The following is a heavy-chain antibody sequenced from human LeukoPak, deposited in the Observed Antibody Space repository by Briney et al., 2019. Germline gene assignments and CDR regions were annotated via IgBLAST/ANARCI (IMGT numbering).Heavy chain of an antibody. D-gene: IGHD3-3*01. CDR3: ARDEVGGLSYDFWSGYRNYGMDV. CDR2: IIPILGIA. J-gene: IGHJ6*02. Sequence: SVKVSCKASGGTFSSYTISWVRQAPGQGLEWVGRIIPILGIANYAQKFQGRVTITADKSTSTAYMELSSLRSEDTAVYYCARDEVGGLSYDFWSGYRNYGMDVWGQGTTVTVSS. V-gene: IGHV1-69*04. CDR1: GGTFSSYT.